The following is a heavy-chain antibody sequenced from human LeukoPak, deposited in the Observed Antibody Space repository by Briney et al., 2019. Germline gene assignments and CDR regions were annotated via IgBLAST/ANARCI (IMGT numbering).Heavy chain of an antibody. J-gene: IGHJ4*02. Sequence: GGSLRLSCAASGFTFNDYYMSWIRQAPGKGLEWVSYISSSGSTIYYADSVKGRFTISRDNAKNSLYLQMNSLRAEDTAVYYCARVLDTAMAYFDYWGQGTLVTVSS. CDR1: GFTFNDYY. V-gene: IGHV3-11*01. D-gene: IGHD5-18*01. CDR2: ISSSGSTI. CDR3: ARVLDTAMAYFDY.